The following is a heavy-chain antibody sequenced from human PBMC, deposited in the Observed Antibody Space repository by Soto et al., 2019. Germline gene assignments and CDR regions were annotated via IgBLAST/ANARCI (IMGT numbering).Heavy chain of an antibody. Sequence: QVQLVQSGAEVKKPGASVKVSCKASGYTFTSYGISWVRQAPGQGLEWMGWISAYNGNTNYAQKLQGRVTMTTDTPTSTADMELRSLRSDDTAVYYCARGTRITMVRGVMWFDYWGQGTLVTVSS. V-gene: IGHV1-18*01. CDR3: ARGTRITMVRGVMWFDY. CDR1: GYTFTSYG. CDR2: ISAYNGNT. J-gene: IGHJ4*02. D-gene: IGHD3-10*01.